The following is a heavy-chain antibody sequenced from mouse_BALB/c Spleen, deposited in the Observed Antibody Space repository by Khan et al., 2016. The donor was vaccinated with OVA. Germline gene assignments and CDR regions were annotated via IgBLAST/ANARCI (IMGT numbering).Heavy chain of an antibody. J-gene: IGHJ3*01. V-gene: IGHV1-7*01. CDR1: GYTFTSYW. Sequence: QVQLKESEAELAKPGASVKMSCKASGYTFTSYWMHWVKQRPGQGLEWIGYINPSTDYTEYNQKFKDKATLTADKSSSTAYMQLTSLTSEDSAVYYGTNHGSSSAWFTYWGQGTLVTVSA. CDR3: TNHGSSSAWFTY. D-gene: IGHD1-1*01. CDR2: INPSTDYT.